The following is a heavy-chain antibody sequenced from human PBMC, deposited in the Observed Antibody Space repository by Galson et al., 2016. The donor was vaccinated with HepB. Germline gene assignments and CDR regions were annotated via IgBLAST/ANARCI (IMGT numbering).Heavy chain of an antibody. CDR3: VKTQGYSTGWYGMDV. D-gene: IGHD6-19*01. CDR2: ISGRDGRT. Sequence: SLRLSCAASGFTFTSYAMSWVRQAPGKGLEWVSGISGRDGRTYYADSVKGRFTISRDNFKSTLSLQMNSLRAEDTAVYYCVKTQGYSTGWYGMDVWGQGTTVTVSS. V-gene: IGHV3-23*01. J-gene: IGHJ6*02. CDR1: GFTFTSYA.